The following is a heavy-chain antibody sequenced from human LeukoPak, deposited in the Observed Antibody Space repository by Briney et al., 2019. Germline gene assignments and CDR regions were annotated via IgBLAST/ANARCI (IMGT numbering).Heavy chain of an antibody. CDR1: EFTFNSYG. V-gene: IGHV3-30*02. J-gene: IGHJ6*03. D-gene: IGHD3-9*01. CDR2: IRYDGSNK. CDR3: ARDAVSRTYYDILTGYYRYYYYYMDV. Sequence: GGSLRLSCAASEFTFNSYGMHWVRQAPGKGLEWVAFIRYDGSNKYYADSVKGRFTISRDNAKNSLYLQMNSLRAEDTAVYYCARDAVSRTYYDILTGYYRYYYYYMDVWGKGTTVTVSS.